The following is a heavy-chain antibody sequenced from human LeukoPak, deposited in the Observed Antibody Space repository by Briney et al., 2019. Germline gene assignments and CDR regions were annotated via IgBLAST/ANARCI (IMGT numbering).Heavy chain of an antibody. D-gene: IGHD2-15*01. CDR1: GFTFNVYS. CDR3: VRDSGYCSGGSCFTYWYFDL. V-gene: IGHV3-48*01. Sequence: GSLRLSCAASGFTFNVYSMNWVRQAPGKGLEWVSYISNSDTTTYYADSVRGRFTISRDNGKNSLYLQMNSLGAEDTAVYHCVRDSGYCSGGSCFTYWYFDLWGRGTLVTVSS. J-gene: IGHJ2*01. CDR2: ISNSDTTT.